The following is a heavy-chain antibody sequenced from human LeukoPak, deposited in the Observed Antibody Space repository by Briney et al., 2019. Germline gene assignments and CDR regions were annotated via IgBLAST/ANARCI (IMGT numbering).Heavy chain of an antibody. D-gene: IGHD3-22*01. V-gene: IGHV3-7*01. CDR2: IKQDGSEK. J-gene: IGHJ4*02. CDR3: AKDPEYYYDSSGPVDY. CDR1: GFTFSSYW. Sequence: PGGSLRLSCAASGFTFSSYWMSWVRQAPGKGLEWVANIKQDGSEKYYVDTVKGRFTISRDNAKNSLYLQMNSLRAEDTAVYYCAKDPEYYYDSSGPVDYWGQGTLVTVSS.